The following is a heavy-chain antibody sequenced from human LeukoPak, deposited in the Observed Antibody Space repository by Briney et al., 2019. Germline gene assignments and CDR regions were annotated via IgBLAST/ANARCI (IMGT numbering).Heavy chain of an antibody. J-gene: IGHJ6*03. Sequence: SETLSLTCTVSGGSISSYYWSWIRQPPGKGLEWIGYIYYSGSTNYNSSLKSRVTISVDTSKNQFSLKLSSVTAADTAVYYCARLTVVTPFFYYYYYMDVWGKGTTVTVSS. CDR1: GGSISSYY. CDR2: IYYSGST. D-gene: IGHD4-23*01. CDR3: ARLTVVTPFFYYYYYMDV. V-gene: IGHV4-59*12.